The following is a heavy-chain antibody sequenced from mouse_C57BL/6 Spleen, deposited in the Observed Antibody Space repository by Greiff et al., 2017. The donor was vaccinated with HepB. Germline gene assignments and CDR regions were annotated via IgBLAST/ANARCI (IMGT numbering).Heavy chain of an antibody. CDR2: IYPGDGDT. CDR3: ARGDGGLFAY. Sequence: VQGVESGAELVKPGASVKISCKASGYAFSSYWMNWVKQRPGKGLEWIGQIYPGDGDTNYNGKFKGKATLTADKSSSTAYMQLSSLTSEDSAVYFCARGDGGLFAYWGQGTLVTVSA. V-gene: IGHV1-80*01. CDR1: GYAFSSYW. J-gene: IGHJ3*01.